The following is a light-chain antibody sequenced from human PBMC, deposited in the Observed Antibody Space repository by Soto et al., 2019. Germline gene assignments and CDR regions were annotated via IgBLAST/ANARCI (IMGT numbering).Light chain of an antibody. V-gene: IGKV1-39*01. J-gene: IGKJ4*01. CDR3: QKSYSTLLT. CDR1: QRISSY. CDR2: AAS. Sequence: DIQMTQSPSSLSASVGDRVTVTCRASQRISSYLNWYQQKPGKAPKLLIYAASSLQSGVPSRFSGSGSGTDFTLTISSLQPEDFATYYCQKSYSTLLTFGGGTKVDIK.